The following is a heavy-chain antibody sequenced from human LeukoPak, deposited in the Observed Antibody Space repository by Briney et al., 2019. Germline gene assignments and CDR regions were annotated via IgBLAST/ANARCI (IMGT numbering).Heavy chain of an antibody. J-gene: IGHJ4*02. CDR3: ARVEWESYYSDF. CDR1: RDSINSGGSY. Sequence: SQTLSLTCTVSRDSINSGGSYWSWVRQRPGEGLEWIGYISNSGTTFYNPSLKSRPRLSRDTSKNQFSLSLKSVTAADTAVYFCARVEWESYYSDFWGQGILVTVSS. CDR2: ISNSGTT. V-gene: IGHV4-31*03. D-gene: IGHD1-26*01.